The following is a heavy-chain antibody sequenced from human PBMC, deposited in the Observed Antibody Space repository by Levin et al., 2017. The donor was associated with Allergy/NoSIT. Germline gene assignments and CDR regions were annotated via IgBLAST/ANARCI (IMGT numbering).Heavy chain of an antibody. Sequence: KPGGSLRLSCAASGFTFSDYYMSWIRQAAGKGLEWVSYISSSGGTIYYADSVKGRFTISRDNAKNSLYLQMNSLRAEDTALYYCAANDPRIFGVMIAGYDGMDVWGQGTTVIVSS. V-gene: IGHV3-11*01. CDR2: ISSSGGTI. CDR1: GFTFSDYY. D-gene: IGHD3-3*02. J-gene: IGHJ6*02. CDR3: AANDPRIFGVMIAGYDGMDV.